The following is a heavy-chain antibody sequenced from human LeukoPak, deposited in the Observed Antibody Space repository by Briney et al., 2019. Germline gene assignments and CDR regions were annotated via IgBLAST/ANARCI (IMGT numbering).Heavy chain of an antibody. V-gene: IGHV4-34*01. D-gene: IGHD5-12*01. Sequence: PSETLSLTCAVYGGSFSGYYWSWIRQPPGKGLEWIGSIYYSGSTYYNPSLKSRVTISVDTSKNQFSLKLSSVTAADTAVYYCARDYIVATNPFDYWGQGTLVTVSS. J-gene: IGHJ4*02. CDR3: ARDYIVATNPFDY. CDR1: GGSFSGYY. CDR2: IYYSGST.